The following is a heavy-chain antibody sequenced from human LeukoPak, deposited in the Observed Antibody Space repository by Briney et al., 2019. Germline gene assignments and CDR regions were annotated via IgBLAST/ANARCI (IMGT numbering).Heavy chain of an antibody. CDR3: ARGQIYYDGSGFDY. Sequence: PGGSLRLSCAASGFTFMTYNMNWVRQAPGKGLEWVSSISSSSRSYIYYADSVKGRFTISRDNAKNSLYLQMNSLRAEDTAVYYCARGQIYYDGSGFDYWGQGTLVTVSS. V-gene: IGHV3-21*01. D-gene: IGHD3-22*01. J-gene: IGHJ4*02. CDR2: ISSSSRSYI. CDR1: GFTFMTYN.